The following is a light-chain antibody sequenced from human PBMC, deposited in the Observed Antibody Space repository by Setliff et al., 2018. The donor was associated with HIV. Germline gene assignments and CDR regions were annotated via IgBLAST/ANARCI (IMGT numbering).Light chain of an antibody. Sequence: QSALAQPASVSGSPGQSITISCTGTSSDVGGYNYVSWYQQHPGKAPKLIIYEVNNRPSGVPNRFSGSKSGNTASLTISRLQAEDEADYYCSSYTSSSTYVVFGGGTKVTVL. V-gene: IGLV2-14*01. CDR2: EVN. CDR3: SSYTSSSTYVV. CDR1: SSDVGGYNY. J-gene: IGLJ2*01.